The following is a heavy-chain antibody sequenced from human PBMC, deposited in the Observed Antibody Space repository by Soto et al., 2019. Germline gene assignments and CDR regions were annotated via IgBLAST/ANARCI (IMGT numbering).Heavy chain of an antibody. V-gene: IGHV3-30-3*01. CDR3: ARGPRTLTDY. Sequence: GGSLRLSCAASGFTFSSYAMHWVRQAPGKGLEWVAVISYDGSNKYYADSVKGRFTISRDNSKNTLYLQMNSLRAEDTAVYYCARGPRTLTDYWGQGTLVTVSS. D-gene: IGHD3-16*01. CDR2: ISYDGSNK. J-gene: IGHJ4*02. CDR1: GFTFSSYA.